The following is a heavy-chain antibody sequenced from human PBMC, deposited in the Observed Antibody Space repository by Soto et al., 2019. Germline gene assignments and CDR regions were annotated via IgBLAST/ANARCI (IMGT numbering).Heavy chain of an antibody. Sequence: GGSLRLSCAASGFTFSTYSMNWVRHAPGKGPEWISYISSSSGTIHYADSVKGRFTISRDNGKNSLYLQMHSLRDEDTAVYYCARAAYSHLGYLASWGQGTLVTVSS. CDR1: GFTFSTYS. CDR2: ISSSSGTI. V-gene: IGHV3-48*02. D-gene: IGHD1-1*01. J-gene: IGHJ1*01. CDR3: ARAAYSHLGYLAS.